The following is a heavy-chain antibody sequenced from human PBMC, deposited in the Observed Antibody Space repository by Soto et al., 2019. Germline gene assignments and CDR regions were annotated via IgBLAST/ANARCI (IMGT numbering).Heavy chain of an antibody. J-gene: IGHJ6*03. CDR2: ISGSGGST. CDR1: GFTFSSYA. CDR3: ARSIWKAVTGTAYYYYMDV. D-gene: IGHD6-19*01. V-gene: IGHV3-23*01. Sequence: GGSLRLSCAASGFTFSSYAMSWVRQAPGKGLEWVSAISGSGGSTYYADSVKGRFTISRDSSKDTLYLQLNSLRAEDTAIYYCARSIWKAVTGTAYYYYMDVWGKGTTVTVSS.